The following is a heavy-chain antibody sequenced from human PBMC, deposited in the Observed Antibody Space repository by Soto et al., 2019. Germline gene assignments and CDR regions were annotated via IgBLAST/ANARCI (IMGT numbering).Heavy chain of an antibody. J-gene: IGHJ4*02. V-gene: IGHV3-74*01. CDR1: GFTFTSYW. CDR2: IDSNANSI. Sequence: EVQLVESGGGLVQPGGSLRLSCAASGFTFTSYWMHWVRQAPGKGLVWVSRIDSNANSITYADSVKGRFTISSDNANKTLYLPMNGLKAADMAVYYCALGAVFRGSSIDYWGQGTLVTVSS. CDR3: ALGAVFRGSSIDY. D-gene: IGHD6-13*01.